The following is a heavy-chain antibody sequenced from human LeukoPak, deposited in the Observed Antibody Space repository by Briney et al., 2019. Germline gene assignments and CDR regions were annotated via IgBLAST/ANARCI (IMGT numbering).Heavy chain of an antibody. CDR3: ARDQVYAFWSGRFDYYYYYMDG. Sequence: GGSLRLSCAASGFTFSSYWMSWVRQAPGKGLEWVANIKQDESEKYYVDSVKGRFTISRDNAKNSLYLQMNSLRAEDTAVYYCARDQVYAFWSGRFDYYYYYMDGWGKGTTVTVSS. V-gene: IGHV3-7*01. J-gene: IGHJ6*03. D-gene: IGHD3-3*01. CDR1: GFTFSSYW. CDR2: IKQDESEK.